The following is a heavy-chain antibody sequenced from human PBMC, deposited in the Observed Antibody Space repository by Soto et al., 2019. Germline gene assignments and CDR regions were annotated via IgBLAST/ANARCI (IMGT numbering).Heavy chain of an antibody. Sequence: RASVKVSCKASGGTFSSYAISWVRQAPGQGLEWMGGIIPIFGTANYAQKFQGRVTITADESTSTAYMELSSLRSEDTAVYYCAREEGYSYGRGVNWFDPWGQGTLVTVSS. CDR3: AREEGYSYGRGVNWFDP. CDR2: IIPIFGTA. V-gene: IGHV1-69*13. CDR1: GGTFSSYA. J-gene: IGHJ5*02. D-gene: IGHD5-18*01.